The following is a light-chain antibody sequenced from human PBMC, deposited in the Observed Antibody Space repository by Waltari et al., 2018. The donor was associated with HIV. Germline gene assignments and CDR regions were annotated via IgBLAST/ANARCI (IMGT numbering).Light chain of an antibody. Sequence: SVLTRPPSVSGAPGQRVTIACTGRSANIGARALFDAQWYQQLPGTAPKLLIYGNHNRPSWVPDRFSGATSGASASLAITGLQAADEADYYCQSYDTSLSGSVFGGGTKLTVL. CDR3: QSYDTSLSGSV. V-gene: IGLV1-40*01. J-gene: IGLJ3*02. CDR1: SANIGARALFD. CDR2: GNH.